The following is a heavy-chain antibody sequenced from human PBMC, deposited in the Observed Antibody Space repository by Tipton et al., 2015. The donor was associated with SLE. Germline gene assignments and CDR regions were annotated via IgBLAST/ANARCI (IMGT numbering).Heavy chain of an antibody. CDR1: GFTFSNAW. CDR2: IKSKTDGGTT. V-gene: IGHV3-15*01. Sequence: SPRLSCAASGFTFSNAWMGWVRQAPGKGLEWVGRIKSKTDGGTTDYAAPVKGRFTISRDDSKNTLYLQMNSLKTEDTAVYYCTTVFAVVASDLWGRGTLVTVSS. CDR3: TTVFAVVASDL. J-gene: IGHJ2*01. D-gene: IGHD2-15*01.